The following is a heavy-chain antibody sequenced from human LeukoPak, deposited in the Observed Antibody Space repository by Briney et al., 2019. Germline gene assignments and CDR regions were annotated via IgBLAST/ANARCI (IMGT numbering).Heavy chain of an antibody. J-gene: IGHJ4*02. CDR2: ISYDGSSK. D-gene: IGHD3-22*01. CDR3: PKSSRTYYYDSSGYGIDY. V-gene: IGHV3-30*18. Sequence: GGSLRLSCAASGFTFSSYWMSWVRQAPGKGLEWVAVISYDGSSKYYADCVKGRFTISKNNSNNTLYLQMNSLRPDHTAVYYCPKSSRTYYYDSSGYGIDYWGQGTLVTVSS. CDR1: GFTFSSYW.